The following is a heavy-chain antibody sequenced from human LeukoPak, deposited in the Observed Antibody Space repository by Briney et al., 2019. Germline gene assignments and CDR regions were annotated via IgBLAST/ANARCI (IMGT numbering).Heavy chain of an antibody. CDR2: IYHSGST. CDR3: ARHVPPIASPPHYFDY. V-gene: IGHV4-38-2*02. D-gene: IGHD2-2*01. CDR1: GYSISSGYY. Sequence: PSETLSLTCTVSGYSISSGYYWGWIRQPPGKGLEWIGSIYHSGSTYYNPSLKSRVTISVDTSKNQFSLKLSSVTAADTAVYYCARHVPPIASPPHYFDYWGQGTLVTVSS. J-gene: IGHJ4*02.